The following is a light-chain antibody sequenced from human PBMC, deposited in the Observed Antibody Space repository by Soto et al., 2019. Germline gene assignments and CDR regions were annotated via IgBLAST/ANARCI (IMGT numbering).Light chain of an antibody. Sequence: QAVVTQPPSASGTPGQRVTIACSGSSSNIGRNTVHWYQQLPGTTPKLLIYSNDQRPSGVPDRFSGSKSGSSASLAISGLQSEDEADYYCAAGDDSLNGVVFGGVTKLTVL. CDR1: SSNIGRNT. CDR3: AAGDDSLNGVV. V-gene: IGLV1-44*01. J-gene: IGLJ2*01. CDR2: SND.